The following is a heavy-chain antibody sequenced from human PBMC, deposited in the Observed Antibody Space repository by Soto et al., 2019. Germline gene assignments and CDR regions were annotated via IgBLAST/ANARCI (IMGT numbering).Heavy chain of an antibody. V-gene: IGHV1-2*02. D-gene: IGHD3-3*01. CDR3: ARAPYYDFWSGYYYYYGLDV. Sequence: ASVKVSCQASGYTFTGYYMHWVRQAPGQGLEWMGWINPNSGGTNYAQKFQGRVTMTRDTSIGTAYMELSMLRSDDTAVYYCARAPYYDFWSGYYYYYGLDVWGQGTTVTVSS. CDR2: INPNSGGT. J-gene: IGHJ6*02. CDR1: GYTFTGYY.